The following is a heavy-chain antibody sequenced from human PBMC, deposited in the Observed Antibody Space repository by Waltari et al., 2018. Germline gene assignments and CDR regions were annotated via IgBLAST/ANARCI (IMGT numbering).Heavy chain of an antibody. D-gene: IGHD6-13*01. J-gene: IGHJ4*02. CDR2: IKQDGSKK. V-gene: IGHV3-7*01. Sequence: EVQLVESGGGLVQPGGSLRLSCAASGFTFSTYWMSWVRQAPGKGLEWVAKIKQDGSKKYYVDSVKGRFTISRDNAKNSLYLQMNSLRAEDTAVYYCAREGSSWYNYWGQGTLVTVSS. CDR3: AREGSSWYNY. CDR1: GFTFSTYW.